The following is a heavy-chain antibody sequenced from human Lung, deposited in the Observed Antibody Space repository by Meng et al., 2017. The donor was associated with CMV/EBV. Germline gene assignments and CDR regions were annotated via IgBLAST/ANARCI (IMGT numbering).Heavy chain of an antibody. CDR1: GFTFSHSW. V-gene: IGHV3-74*01. CDR2: INTDGTTI. D-gene: IGHD2-8*01. Sequence: GGSLRLSCAASGFTFSHSWMHWVRQAPGKGLVWVSVINTDGTTINYADSVKGRFTISRDNAKNTLYLQMDSLRADDTALYYCARKRTNWRGPVFAYWGQGTLVTVSS. CDR3: ARKRTNWRGPVFAY. J-gene: IGHJ4*02.